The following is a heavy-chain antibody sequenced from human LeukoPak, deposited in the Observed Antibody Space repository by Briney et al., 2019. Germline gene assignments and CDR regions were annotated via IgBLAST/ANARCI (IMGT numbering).Heavy chain of an antibody. CDR2: ISASGADT. D-gene: IGHD1-26*01. J-gene: IGHJ4*02. CDR3: ATNERGWELPRSQY. CDR1: RFTFSNYD. Sequence: PGGSLRLSCAASRFTFSNYDMTWVRQAPGRGLQWVSAISASGADTYSADSVRCRFTISRDNSQSTLHLQMNSLTAEDTAVYYCATNERGWELPRSQYWGQGALVTVSS. V-gene: IGHV3-23*01.